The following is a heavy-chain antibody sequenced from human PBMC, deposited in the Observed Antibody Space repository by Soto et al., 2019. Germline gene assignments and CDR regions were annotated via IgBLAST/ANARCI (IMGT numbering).Heavy chain of an antibody. V-gene: IGHV3-30-3*01. Sequence: QVQLVESGGGVVQPGRSLRLSCAASGFTFSNNAMDWVRQAPGKGLEWVAVISYDGSNKYIAESVKGRFTISRDNSKNTLFLQMNGLRAEETAVYYCARGTTTSAFSAMDVWGQGTTVTVSS. CDR3: ARGTTTSAFSAMDV. CDR2: ISYDGSNK. J-gene: IGHJ6*02. D-gene: IGHD1-1*01. CDR1: GFTFSNNA.